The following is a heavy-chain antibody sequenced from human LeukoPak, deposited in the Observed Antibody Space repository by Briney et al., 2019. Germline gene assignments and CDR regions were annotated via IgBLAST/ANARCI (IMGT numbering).Heavy chain of an antibody. CDR3: ARWSIVGAYDLFDY. V-gene: IGHV4-30-4*08. CDR2: IYYSGST. J-gene: IGHJ4*02. Sequence: PSQTLSLTCTVSGGSISSGDYYWSWIRQPPGKGLEWNGYIYYSGSTYYNPSLKSRVTISVDTSKNQFSLKLSSVTAADTAVYYCARWSIVGAYDLFDYWGQGTLVTVSS. CDR1: GGSISSGDYY. D-gene: IGHD1-26*01.